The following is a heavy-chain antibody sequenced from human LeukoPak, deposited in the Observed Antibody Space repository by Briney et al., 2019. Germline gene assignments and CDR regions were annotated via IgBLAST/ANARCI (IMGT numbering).Heavy chain of an antibody. CDR3: ATEPSRSYSFDHLDF. J-gene: IGHJ4*02. CDR1: GGTFNNYA. Sequence: ASVKVSCKTSGGTFNNYAISWVRQAPGQGLEWMGRVVPMFGIRNYPQTFRGRVNITADKATNAVYMELRSLRAEDTAIYYCATEPSRSYSFDHLDFWGLGTPVTVSS. D-gene: IGHD5-12*01. CDR2: VVPMFGIR. V-gene: IGHV1-69*04.